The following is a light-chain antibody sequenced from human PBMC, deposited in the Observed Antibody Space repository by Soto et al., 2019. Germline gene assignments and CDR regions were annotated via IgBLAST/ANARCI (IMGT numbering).Light chain of an antibody. J-gene: IGKJ4*01. CDR1: QSVNSN. CDR3: QQYNDWPLT. Sequence: EKVMTQSPAALSVSPGERATLSCRASQSVNSNLAWYQQKPGQAPRLLLYGASTRATGIPARFSGSASGTEFTLTISSLQSEDSAVDYCQQYNDWPLTFGGGTKVEVK. CDR2: GAS. V-gene: IGKV3-15*01.